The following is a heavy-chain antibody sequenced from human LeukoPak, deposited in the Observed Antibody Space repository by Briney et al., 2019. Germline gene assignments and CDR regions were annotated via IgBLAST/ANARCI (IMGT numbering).Heavy chain of an antibody. V-gene: IGHV1-69*13. Sequence: SVKVSCKASGGTFSSYAISWVRQAPGQGLELMGGIIPIFGTANYAQKFQGRVTITADESTSTAYMELSSLRSEDTAVYYCARDVSYGSAPSWFDPWGQGTLVTVSS. CDR1: GGTFSSYA. CDR2: IIPIFGTA. CDR3: ARDVSYGSAPSWFDP. J-gene: IGHJ5*02. D-gene: IGHD3-10*01.